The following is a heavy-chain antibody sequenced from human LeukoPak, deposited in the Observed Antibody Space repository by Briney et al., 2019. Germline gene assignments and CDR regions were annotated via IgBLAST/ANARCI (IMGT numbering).Heavy chain of an antibody. J-gene: IGHJ4*02. CDR2: ISNSGYT. V-gene: IGHV3-21*01. CDR1: GFTFSTYS. D-gene: IGHD3-22*01. Sequence: GGSLRLSCAASGFTFSTYSMNWVRQAPGKGLEWVSAISNSGYTYYADSLKGRVTISRDNAKSSLYLQMNSLRAEDTAVYYCARDRTMTGDRGIDYWGQGTPVTVSS. CDR3: ARDRTMTGDRGIDY.